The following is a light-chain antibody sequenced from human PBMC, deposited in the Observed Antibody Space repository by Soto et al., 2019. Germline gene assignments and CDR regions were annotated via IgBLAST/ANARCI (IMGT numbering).Light chain of an antibody. CDR3: QQYNNWPPMYT. Sequence: EIVMTQSPATLSVSPGERATLSCRASQSVSSNLAWYQQKAGQAPRLLINGASTRATGIPARFSGSGSGTEFTLTISSQQSEDFAVYYCQQYNNWPPMYTFGQGTKLEIK. CDR2: GAS. CDR1: QSVSSN. J-gene: IGKJ2*01. V-gene: IGKV3-15*01.